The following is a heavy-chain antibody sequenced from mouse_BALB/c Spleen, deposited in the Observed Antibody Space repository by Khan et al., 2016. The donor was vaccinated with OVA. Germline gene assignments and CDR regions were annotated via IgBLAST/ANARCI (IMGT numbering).Heavy chain of an antibody. D-gene: IGHD2-1*01. CDR2: VSSGSSTI. Sequence: EVQVVESGGGLVQPGGSRKLSCAASGFTFSSFGMHWVRQAPKKGLEWVAYVSSGSSTIYYVDTVKGRFTISRDNPKNTLFLQMTSLRSEDTARYYCARSGGNFHWYFDVWGAGTSVTVSS. J-gene: IGHJ1*01. CDR1: GFTFSSFG. V-gene: IGHV5-17*02. CDR3: ARSGGNFHWYFDV.